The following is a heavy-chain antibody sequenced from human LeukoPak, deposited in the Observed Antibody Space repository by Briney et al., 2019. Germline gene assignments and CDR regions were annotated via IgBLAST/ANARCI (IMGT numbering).Heavy chain of an antibody. CDR3: ARDRAAAGPDYYYYYYMDV. Sequence: PGGSLRLSCAASGFTFSSYSMNWVRQAPGKGLEWVSGINWNGGSTGYADSVKGRFTISRDNAKNSLYLQMNSLRAEDTALYYCARDRAAAGPDYYYYYYMDVWSKGATVTVSS. V-gene: IGHV3-20*04. J-gene: IGHJ6*03. CDR1: GFTFSSYS. CDR2: INWNGGST. D-gene: IGHD6-13*01.